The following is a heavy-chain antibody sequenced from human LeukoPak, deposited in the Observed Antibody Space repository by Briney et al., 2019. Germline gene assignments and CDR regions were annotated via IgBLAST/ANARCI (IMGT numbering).Heavy chain of an antibody. CDR1: GYTFTSYG. D-gene: IGHD3-10*01. CDR2: ISTYNGNT. V-gene: IGHV1-18*01. J-gene: IGHJ6*03. CDR3: ARALWFGESHYYYYYYMDV. Sequence: ASVKVSCKASGYTFTSYGITWVRQAPGQGLEWMGWISTYNGNTNYAQKLQGRVTMTTDTSTSTAYMELRSLRSDDTAVYYCARALWFGESHYYYYYYMDVWGKGTTVTISS.